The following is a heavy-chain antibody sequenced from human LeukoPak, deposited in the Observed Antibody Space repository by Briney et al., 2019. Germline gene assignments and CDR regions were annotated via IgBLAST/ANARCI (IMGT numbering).Heavy chain of an antibody. D-gene: IGHD2-15*01. CDR1: GFTFSSYS. J-gene: IGHJ6*03. CDR3: ARALGYCSGGSSLGYYYMDV. Sequence: GGSLRLSCAASGFTFSSYSMNWVRQAPGKGLEWVSYISSSSSTIYYADSVKGRFTISRDNAKNSLYLQMNSLRAEDTAVYYCARALGYCSGGSSLGYYYMDVWGKGTTVTVSS. V-gene: IGHV3-48*01. CDR2: ISSSSSTI.